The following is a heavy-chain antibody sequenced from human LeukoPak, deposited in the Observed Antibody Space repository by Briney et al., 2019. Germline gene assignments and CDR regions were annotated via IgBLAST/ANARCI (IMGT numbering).Heavy chain of an antibody. J-gene: IGHJ4*02. D-gene: IGHD6-13*01. CDR2: IWSDGSNK. Sequence: GRSLRLSCAASGLMFSSYGMHWVRQAPGKGLEWVAVIWSDGSNKYYADSVRGRFTISRDNSKNTLYLQMNNLRVEDTALYYCVSAAGPLDNWGQGTLVTVSS. CDR3: VSAAGPLDN. CDR1: GLMFSSYG. V-gene: IGHV3-33*01.